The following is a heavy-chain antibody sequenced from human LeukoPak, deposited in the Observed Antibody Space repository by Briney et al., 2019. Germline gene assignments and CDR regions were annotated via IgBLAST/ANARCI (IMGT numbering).Heavy chain of an antibody. Sequence: PGGSLRLSCAASGFTFSSYSMNWVRQAPGKGLEWVSYISSSSSTIYYTDSVKGRFTISRDNSKNTLYLQMNSLRAEDTAVYYCAKDGLNDYGDWGYWGQGTLVTVSS. V-gene: IGHV3-48*01. J-gene: IGHJ4*02. CDR1: GFTFSSYS. D-gene: IGHD4-17*01. CDR3: AKDGLNDYGDWGY. CDR2: ISSSSSTI.